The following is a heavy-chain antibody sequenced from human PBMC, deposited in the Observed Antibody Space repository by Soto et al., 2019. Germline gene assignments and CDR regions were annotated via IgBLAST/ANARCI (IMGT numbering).Heavy chain of an antibody. Sequence: ASVKVSCKASGYTFTSYAMHWVRQAPGQRLEWMGWINAGNGNTKYSQKFQGRGTITRDTSASTAYMELSSLRSEDTAVYYCARDLRDSRTFDIWGQGTMVTVSS. D-gene: IGHD3-22*01. J-gene: IGHJ3*02. CDR1: GYTFTSYA. CDR3: ARDLRDSRTFDI. CDR2: INAGNGNT. V-gene: IGHV1-3*01.